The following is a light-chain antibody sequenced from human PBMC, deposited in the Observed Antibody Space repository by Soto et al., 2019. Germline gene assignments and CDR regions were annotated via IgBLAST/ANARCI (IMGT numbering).Light chain of an antibody. J-gene: IGLJ1*01. CDR2: EVS. Sequence: QSVLTQPASVSGSPGQSITISCTGTSSDVGGYNYVSWYQQHPGKAPKLMIYEVSNRPSGVSNRFSGSKSGNTASLTISGLQAEDEADSDCSSYTSSSIDYVFGTGTKVTVL. CDR3: SSYTSSSIDYV. V-gene: IGLV2-14*01. CDR1: SSDVGGYNY.